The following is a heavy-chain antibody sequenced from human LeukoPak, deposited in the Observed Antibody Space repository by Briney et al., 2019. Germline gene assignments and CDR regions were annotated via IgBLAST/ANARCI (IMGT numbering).Heavy chain of an antibody. J-gene: IGHJ5*02. CDR2: IFYTGST. CDR3: ARGRVRRDYYGSGSYPRAWFDP. CDR1: GGSISSYY. D-gene: IGHD3-10*01. V-gene: IGHV4-59*01. Sequence: SETLSLTCTVSGGSISSYYWSWLRQPPGKGLEWIGNIFYTGSTKYNPSLKSRVTISVDTSKNQFSLKLSSVTAADTAMYYCARGRVRRDYYGSGSYPRAWFDPWGQGTLVTVSS.